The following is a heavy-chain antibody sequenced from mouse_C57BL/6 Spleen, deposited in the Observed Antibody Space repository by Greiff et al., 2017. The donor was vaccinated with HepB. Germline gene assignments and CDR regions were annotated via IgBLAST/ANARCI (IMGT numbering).Heavy chain of an antibody. D-gene: IGHD2-1*01. Sequence: VQLQQPGAELVMPGASVKLSCKASGYTFTSYWMQWVKQRPGQGLEWIGEIDPSDSYTNYNQKFKGKATLTVDTSSSTAYMQLSSLTSEDSAVYYCARSGGGNYDFDYWGQGTTLTVSS. V-gene: IGHV1-50*01. CDR1: GYTFTSYW. J-gene: IGHJ2*01. CDR3: ARSGGGNYDFDY. CDR2: IDPSDSYT.